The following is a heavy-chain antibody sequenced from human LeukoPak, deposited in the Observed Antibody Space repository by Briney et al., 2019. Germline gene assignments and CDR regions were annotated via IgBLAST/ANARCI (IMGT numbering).Heavy chain of an antibody. CDR2: IYYSGTT. CDR3: AREDPQTTVPEGMDV. CDR1: GGSISHYY. J-gene: IGHJ6*02. Sequence: KASETLSLTCTVPGGSISHYYWSWIRQSPGKGLEWIGYIYYSGTTNYNPSLKSRVTISVDTSRNQFSLQLRSVTAADTAVYYCAREDPQTTVPEGMDVWGQGTTVIVSS. D-gene: IGHD4-17*01. V-gene: IGHV4-59*01.